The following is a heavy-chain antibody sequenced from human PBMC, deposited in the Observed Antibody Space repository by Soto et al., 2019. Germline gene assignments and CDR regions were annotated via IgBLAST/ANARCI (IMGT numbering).Heavy chain of an antibody. CDR3: ARDSRRGSNYGTFDY. CDR2: IYYSGST. D-gene: IGHD5-18*01. J-gene: IGHJ4*02. CDR1: GGSVSSGSYY. V-gene: IGHV4-61*01. Sequence: LSLTCTVSGGSVSSGSYYWSWIRQPPGKGLEWIGYIYYSGSTNYNPSLKSRVTISVDTSKNQFSLKLNSVTAADTAMYFCARDSRRGSNYGTFDYWGQGTLVTVS.